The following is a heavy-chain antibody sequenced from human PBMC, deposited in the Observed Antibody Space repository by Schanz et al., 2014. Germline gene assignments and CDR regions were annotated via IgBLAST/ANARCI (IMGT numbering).Heavy chain of an antibody. J-gene: IGHJ3*02. Sequence: QVQLVQSGAEVKKPGASVKVSCKASGYTFVSYSMHWVRQAPGQGLEWMGRIIPIHGIVNYAQRFQDRVRITADKSTGTAYMELRSLRSDDTALYYCTRGGYSYALSAFDIWGQGTMVTVSS. D-gene: IGHD5-18*01. CDR1: GYTFVSYS. CDR2: IIPIHGIV. CDR3: TRGGYSYALSAFDI. V-gene: IGHV1-69*09.